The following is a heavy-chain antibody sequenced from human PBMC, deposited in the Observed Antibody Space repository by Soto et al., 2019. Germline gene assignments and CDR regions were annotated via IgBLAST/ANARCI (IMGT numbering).Heavy chain of an antibody. V-gene: IGHV1-8*01. CDR1: GYTFTSYD. CDR2: MNPNSGNT. J-gene: IGHJ3*02. CDR3: ARVTGGRGIIVATIGDAFDI. Sequence: QVQLVQSGAEVKKPGASVKVSCKASGYTFTSYDINWVRQATGQGLEWMGWMNPNSGNTGYAQKFQGRVTMTRNTSISTAYMELSSLRSEDTAVYYCARVTGGRGIIVATIGDAFDIWGQGTMVTVSS. D-gene: IGHD5-12*01.